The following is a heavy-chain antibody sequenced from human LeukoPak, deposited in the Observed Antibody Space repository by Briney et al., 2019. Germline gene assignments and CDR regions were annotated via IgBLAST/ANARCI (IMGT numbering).Heavy chain of an antibody. CDR1: GYTXTSYG. D-gene: IGHD3-22*01. CDR3: ARAYYYDSSGYLYYFDY. J-gene: IGHJ4*02. CDR2: ISAYNGNT. V-gene: IGHV1-18*01. Sequence: GASVKVSCKASGYTXTSYGISGVRQAPGQGLEWMGWISAYNGNTNYAQNLQGRVTMTTDTSTSTAYMELRSLRSDDTAVYYSARAYYYDSSGYLYYFDYWGQGTLVTVSS.